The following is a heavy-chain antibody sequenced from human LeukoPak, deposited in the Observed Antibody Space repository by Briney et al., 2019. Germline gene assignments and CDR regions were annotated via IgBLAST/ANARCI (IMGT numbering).Heavy chain of an antibody. CDR3: ARDVLPVGATTAGRGAFDI. CDR2: INPNSGGT. CDR1: GYTFTGYY. V-gene: IGHV1-2*02. J-gene: IGHJ3*02. Sequence: ASVKVSCKASGYTFTGYYMHWVRQAPGQGLEWMGWINPNSGGTNYAQKFQGRVTMTRDTSISTAYMELSRLRSEDTAVYYCARDVLPVGATTAGRGAFDIWGQGTMVTVSS. D-gene: IGHD1-26*01.